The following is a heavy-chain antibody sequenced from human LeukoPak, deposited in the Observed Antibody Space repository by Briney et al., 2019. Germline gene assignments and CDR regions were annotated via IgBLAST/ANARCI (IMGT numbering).Heavy chain of an antibody. CDR3: AKGGDGYNYYYYYMDV. CDR2: ISYDGSNK. J-gene: IGHJ6*03. Sequence: GGSLRLSCAASGFTFSSYGMHWVRQAPGKGLEWVAVISYDGSNKYYADSVKGRFTISRDNSKNTLYLQMNSLRAEDTAVYYCAKGGDGYNYYYYYMDVWGKGTTVTVSS. D-gene: IGHD5-24*01. CDR1: GFTFSSYG. V-gene: IGHV3-30*18.